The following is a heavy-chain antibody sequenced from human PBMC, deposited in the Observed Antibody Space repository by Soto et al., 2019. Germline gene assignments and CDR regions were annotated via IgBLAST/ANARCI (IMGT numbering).Heavy chain of an antibody. J-gene: IGHJ6*02. CDR1: GFTFGEYT. V-gene: IGHV3-43*01. CDR3: AKVAIKKRFLYGMDV. CDR2: ISWDGSSR. Sequence: GGSLRLSCAASGFTFGEYTMYWVRQGPGKGLEWVSLISWDGSSRYYADSVKGRFTIARDNGKRFFYLQMNSLGTKDTASYYCAKVAIKKRFLYGMDVWGQGTMVTVSS.